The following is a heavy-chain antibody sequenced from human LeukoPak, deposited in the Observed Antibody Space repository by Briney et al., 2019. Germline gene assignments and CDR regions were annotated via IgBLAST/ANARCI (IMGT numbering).Heavy chain of an antibody. D-gene: IGHD3-3*01. CDR3: ARRIGGTKDY. V-gene: IGHV3-23*01. J-gene: IGHJ4*02. CDR2: IDGGGGGT. CDR1: GFTFSNDV. Sequence: GGSLRLSCAASGFTFSNDVMSWVRQVPGKGPEWVSSIDGGGGGTYYADSVRGRFTISRDNFKNTSYLQMNSLRADDTAVYYCARRIGGTKDYWGQGAQVTVSS.